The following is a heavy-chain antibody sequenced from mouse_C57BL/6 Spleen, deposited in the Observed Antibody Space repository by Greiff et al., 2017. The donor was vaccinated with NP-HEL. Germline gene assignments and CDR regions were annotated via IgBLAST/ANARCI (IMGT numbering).Heavy chain of an antibody. J-gene: IGHJ3*01. CDR1: GYTFTDYY. CDR3: ARPAQSAFAY. D-gene: IGHD3-2*02. Sequence: QVQLQQSGPELVKPGASVKISCKASGYTFTDYYINWVKQRPGQGLEWIGWIVPGSGSTYYNEKLKGKATLTVDKSSSKAYKLLRSLPSEDSAVYFCARPAQSAFAYWGQGTLVTVSS. V-gene: IGHV1-75*01. CDR2: IVPGSGST.